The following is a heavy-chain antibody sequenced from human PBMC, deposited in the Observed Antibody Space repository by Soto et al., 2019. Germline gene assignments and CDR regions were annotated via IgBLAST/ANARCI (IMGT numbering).Heavy chain of an antibody. V-gene: IGHV3-13*01. D-gene: IGHD1-1*01. J-gene: IGHJ5*02. Sequence: PGDSLILSCVASGFNFETDDIHWVRQVTGKGLEWFAGIGTLFDRFYPDSVKGRFTISRENAKTSVFLQMNKLRTGDTGIYYCARGRSNDFVSSPPPMFDPRGQGTLVTVYS. CDR3: ARGRSNDFVSSPPPMFDP. CDR1: GFNFETDD. CDR2: IGTLFDR.